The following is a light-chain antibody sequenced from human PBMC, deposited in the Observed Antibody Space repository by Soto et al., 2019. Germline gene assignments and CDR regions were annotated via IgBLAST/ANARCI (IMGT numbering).Light chain of an antibody. Sequence: EKVITQSPSTLSVSPGERATLSCRASQSVSSNLAWYQQKPGQAPRLLIYGASTRATGIPARFSGTGSETDFTLTINRLEPEDFAVYYCQQYEISPPITFGQGTRLEIK. CDR1: QSVSSN. CDR3: QQYEISPPIT. J-gene: IGKJ5*01. V-gene: IGKV3-15*01. CDR2: GAS.